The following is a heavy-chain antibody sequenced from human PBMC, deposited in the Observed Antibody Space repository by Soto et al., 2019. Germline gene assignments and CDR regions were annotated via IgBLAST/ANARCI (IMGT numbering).Heavy chain of an antibody. CDR1: EFTFSSYS. Sequence: GGSLRLSCAASEFTFSSYSMNWVRQAPGKGLEWVSSISSSSSYIYYADSVKGRFTTSRDNSKNTLYLQMNSLRAEDTAVYYCARAQGDYWGQGTLVTVSS. J-gene: IGHJ4*02. V-gene: IGHV3-21*04. CDR3: ARAQGDY. CDR2: ISSSSSYI.